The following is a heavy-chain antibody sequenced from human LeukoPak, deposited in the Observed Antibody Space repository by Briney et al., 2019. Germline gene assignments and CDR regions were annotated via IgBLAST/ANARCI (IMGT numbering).Heavy chain of an antibody. CDR3: ARGSNSAFDY. V-gene: IGHV3-7*04. J-gene: IGHJ4*02. CDR2: IKQDGSEK. Sequence: GGSLRLSCAASGFTLSNYWMNWARQAPGKGLEWVANIKQDGSEKYYVDSVKGRFTISRDNAKNSLYLQMDSLRAEDTAVYYCARGSNSAFDYWGQGTLVTVSS. CDR1: GFTLSNYW. D-gene: IGHD6-6*01.